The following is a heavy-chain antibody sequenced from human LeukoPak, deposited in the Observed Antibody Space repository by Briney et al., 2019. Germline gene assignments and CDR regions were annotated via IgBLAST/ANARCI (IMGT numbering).Heavy chain of an antibody. Sequence: SETLSLTCTVSAGSISSSSYYWGWIRQPPGKGLEGIGRIYYSGSTYYNPSLKSRVTISVDTSKNQFSLKLSSVTAADTAVYYCARHRAKISSSWYDGGSEVDYWGQGTLVTVSS. D-gene: IGHD6-13*01. CDR2: IYYSGST. J-gene: IGHJ4*02. CDR1: AGSISSSSYY. CDR3: ARHRAKISSSWYDGGSEVDY. V-gene: IGHV4-39*01.